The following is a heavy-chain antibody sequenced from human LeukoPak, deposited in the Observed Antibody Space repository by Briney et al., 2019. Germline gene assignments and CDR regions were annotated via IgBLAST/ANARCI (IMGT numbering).Heavy chain of an antibody. V-gene: IGHV3-74*01. J-gene: IGHJ6*03. CDR1: GFTFSNYW. CDR2: INSDGSST. Sequence: QSGGSLRLSCAASGFTFSNYWMHWVRQAPGKGLVWVSRINSDGSSTSYADSVKGRFTISRDNAKNTLYLQMNSLRAEDTAVYYCARTVVGATAPYYYYMDVWGKGTTVTISS. CDR3: ARTVVGATAPYYYYMDV. D-gene: IGHD1-26*01.